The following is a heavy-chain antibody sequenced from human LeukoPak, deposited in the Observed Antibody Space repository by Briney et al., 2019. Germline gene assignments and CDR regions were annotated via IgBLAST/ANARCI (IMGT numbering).Heavy chain of an antibody. D-gene: IGHD6-13*01. Sequence: GGSLSLSCAASGFTFDDYGMSWVRQAPGKGLEWVSGINWNGGSTGYADSVKGRFTISRDNAKNSLYLQMNSLRAEDTALYYCARDAPNPIAAAGHYYYYYYMDVWGKGTTVTVSS. J-gene: IGHJ6*03. CDR3: ARDAPNPIAAAGHYYYYYYMDV. V-gene: IGHV3-20*04. CDR1: GFTFDDYG. CDR2: INWNGGST.